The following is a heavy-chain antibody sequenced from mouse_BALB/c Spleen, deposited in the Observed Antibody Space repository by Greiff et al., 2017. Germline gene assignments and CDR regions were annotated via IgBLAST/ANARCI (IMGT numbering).Heavy chain of an antibody. CDR1: GYTFTSYW. Sequence: LQQPGSELVRPGASVKLSCKASGYTFTSYWMHWVKQRPGQGLEWIGNIYPGSGSTNYDEKFKSKATLTVDTSSSTAYMQLSSLTSEDSAVYYCSRGRRYYAMDYWGQGTSVTVSS. J-gene: IGHJ4*01. V-gene: IGHV1S22*01. CDR3: SRGRRYYAMDY. CDR2: IYPGSGST.